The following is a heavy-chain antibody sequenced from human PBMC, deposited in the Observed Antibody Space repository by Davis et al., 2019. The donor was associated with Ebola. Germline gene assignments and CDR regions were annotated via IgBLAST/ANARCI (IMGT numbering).Heavy chain of an antibody. Sequence: ASVKVSCKVSGYTLTELSMHWVRQAPGKGLEWIGGFDPEDGETIYAQKFQGRVTMTEDTSTDTAYMELSSLRSEDTAVYYCARDRQYYDFWSGYLDYGMDVWGQGTTVTVSS. CDR3: ARDRQYYDFWSGYLDYGMDV. CDR1: GYTLTELS. J-gene: IGHJ6*02. V-gene: IGHV1-24*01. D-gene: IGHD3-3*01. CDR2: FDPEDGET.